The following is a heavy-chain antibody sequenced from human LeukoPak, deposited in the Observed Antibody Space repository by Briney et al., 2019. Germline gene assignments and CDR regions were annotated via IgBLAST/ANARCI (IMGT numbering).Heavy chain of an antibody. D-gene: IGHD6-19*01. CDR2: ISGSGGST. V-gene: IGHV3-23*01. CDR1: GFTFSSYA. J-gene: IGHJ4*02. Sequence: PGGSLRLSCAASGFTFSSYAMSWVRQAPGKGLEWVSAISGSGGSTYYADPVKGRFTISRDNSKNTLYLQMNSLRAEDTAVYYCAKLDQWLVQGNFDYWGQGTLVTVSS. CDR3: AKLDQWLVQGNFDY.